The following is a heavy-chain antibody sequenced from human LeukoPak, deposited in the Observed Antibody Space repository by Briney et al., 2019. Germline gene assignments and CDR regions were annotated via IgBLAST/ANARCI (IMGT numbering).Heavy chain of an antibody. CDR2: ISYDESNK. Sequence: GGSLRLSCAASGFTFSTYGMHWVRQAPGKGLEWVAVISYDESNKYYAHSVKGRFTIARDNSKNTLYLQMNSLRTEDTAVYYCARGRPYYFDYWGQGTLVTVSS. V-gene: IGHV3-30*03. D-gene: IGHD3-16*01. CDR3: ARGRPYYFDY. J-gene: IGHJ4*02. CDR1: GFTFSTYG.